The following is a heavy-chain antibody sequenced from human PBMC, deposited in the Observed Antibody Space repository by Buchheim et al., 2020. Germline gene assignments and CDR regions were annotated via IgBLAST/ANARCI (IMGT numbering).Heavy chain of an antibody. CDR1: GFTFSSYS. Sequence: EVQLVESGGGLVQPGGSLRLSCAASGFTFSSYSMNWVRQAPGKGLEWVSYISSSSSTIYYADSVKGRFTISRDNAKNSLYLQMNRLRAEDTAVYYCARDAAYYDFWSGYHTFDYWGQGTL. V-gene: IGHV3-48*01. CDR3: ARDAAYYDFWSGYHTFDY. CDR2: ISSSSSTI. D-gene: IGHD3-3*01. J-gene: IGHJ4*02.